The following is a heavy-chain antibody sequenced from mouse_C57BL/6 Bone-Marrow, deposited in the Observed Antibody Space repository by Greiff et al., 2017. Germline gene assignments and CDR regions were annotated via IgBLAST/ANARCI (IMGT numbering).Heavy chain of an antibody. J-gene: IGHJ3*01. Sequence: VQLQQSGAELVRPGASVTLSCKASGYTFTDYEMHWVKQTPVHGLEWIGAIDPETGGTAYNQKFKGKAILTADKSSSTAYMELRSLTSEDFDVYYCTPYYYGSSYTYWGQGTLVTVPA. V-gene: IGHV1-15*01. CDR1: GYTFTDYE. CDR2: IDPETGGT. CDR3: TPYYYGSSYTY. D-gene: IGHD1-1*01.